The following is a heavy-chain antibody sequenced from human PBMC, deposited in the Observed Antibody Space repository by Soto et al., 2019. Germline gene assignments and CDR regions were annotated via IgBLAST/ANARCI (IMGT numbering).Heavy chain of an antibody. Sequence: SGESLKISCKGSGYSFTSYWLSWVRQMPGKGLEWMGRIDPSDSYTNYSPSFQGHVTISADKSISTAYLQWSSLKASDTAMYYCARHVCSGGGCYPGRRAFPSWGQGTMVTVAS. J-gene: IGHJ3*02. CDR1: GYSFTSYW. D-gene: IGHD2-15*01. V-gene: IGHV5-10-1*01. CDR2: IDPSDSYT. CDR3: ARHVCSGGGCYPGRRAFPS.